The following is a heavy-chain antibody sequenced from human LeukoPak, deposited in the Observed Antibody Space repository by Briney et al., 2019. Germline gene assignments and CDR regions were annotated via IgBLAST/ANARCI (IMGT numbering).Heavy chain of an antibody. CDR3: ARGPTRANSSDY. CDR2: ISGSGGST. D-gene: IGHD2/OR15-2a*01. Sequence: GGSLRLSCAASGFTFSSYAMSWVRQAPGKGLEWVSAISGSGGSTYYADSVKGRFTISRDNSKNTLYLQMNSPRTEDTAMYYCARGPTRANSSDYWGQGTLVTVSS. CDR1: GFTFSSYA. V-gene: IGHV3-23*01. J-gene: IGHJ4*02.